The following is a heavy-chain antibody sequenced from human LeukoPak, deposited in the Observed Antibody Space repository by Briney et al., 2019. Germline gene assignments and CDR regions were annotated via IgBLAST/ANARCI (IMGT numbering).Heavy chain of an antibody. CDR3: ATGLPGALRPLLGY. CDR1: GYTLTELS. Sequence: ASAKVSCKVSGYTLTELSMHWVRQAPGKGLEWMGGFDPEDGETIYAQKFQGRVTMTEDTSTDTAYMELSSLRSEDTAVYYCATGLPGALRPLLGYWGQGTLVTVSS. D-gene: IGHD2-21*02. J-gene: IGHJ4*02. V-gene: IGHV1-24*01. CDR2: FDPEDGET.